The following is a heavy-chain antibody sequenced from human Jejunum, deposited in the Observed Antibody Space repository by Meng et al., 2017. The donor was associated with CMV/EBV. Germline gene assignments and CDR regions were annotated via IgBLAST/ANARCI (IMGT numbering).Heavy chain of an antibody. J-gene: IGHJ5*02. D-gene: IGHD1-20*01. Sequence: SGYPFTAYYIYWVRQAPGQGLEWMGWINPNSGGTDYAQKFKGKVTMTRDTSISTAYMELSSLRSDDTAFYYCARILSLTASWFDPWGQGTLVTVSS. CDR1: GYPFTAYY. CDR3: ARILSLTASWFDP. V-gene: IGHV1-2*02. CDR2: INPNSGGT.